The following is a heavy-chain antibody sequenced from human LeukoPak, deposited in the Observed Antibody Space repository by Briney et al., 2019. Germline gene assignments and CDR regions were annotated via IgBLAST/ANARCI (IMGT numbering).Heavy chain of an antibody. CDR1: GGSISSGGYY. D-gene: IGHD5-12*01. CDR2: TYYSGST. V-gene: IGHV4-31*03. Sequence: SQTLSLACTVSGGSISSGGYYWSWIRQHPGKGLEWIGYTYYSGSTYYNPSLKSRVTISVDTSKNQFSLKLSSVTAADTAVYYCARDNSRVATLWFDPWGQGTLVTVSS. CDR3: ARDNSRVATLWFDP. J-gene: IGHJ5*02.